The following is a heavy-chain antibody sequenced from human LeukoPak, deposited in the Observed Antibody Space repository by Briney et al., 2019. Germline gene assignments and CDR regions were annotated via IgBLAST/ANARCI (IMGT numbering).Heavy chain of an antibody. D-gene: IGHD6-13*01. CDR3: ARGLFSSSWSYYYYMDV. V-gene: IGHV4-31*03. Sequence: SETLSLTCTVSGGSISSGGYYWSWIRQHPGKGLEWIGYIYYSGSTYYNPSLKSRVTISVHTSKNQFSLKLSSVTAADTAVYYCARGLFSSSWSYYYYMDVWGKGNTVTVSS. CDR1: GGSISSGGYY. J-gene: IGHJ6*03. CDR2: IYYSGST.